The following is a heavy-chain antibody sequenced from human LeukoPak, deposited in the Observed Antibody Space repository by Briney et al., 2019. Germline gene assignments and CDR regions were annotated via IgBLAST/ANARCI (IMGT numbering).Heavy chain of an antibody. CDR3: ARLVTYYCSGGSCCSFDP. CDR2: IYPGDSDT. V-gene: IGHV5-51*01. D-gene: IGHD2-15*01. Sequence: GESLKISCKGSGYSFTSYWIGWVRQMPGKGLEWMGIIYPGDSDTRYSPSFQGQVTISADKSISTAYLQWSSLKASDTAMYYCARLVTYYCSGGSCCSFDPWGQGTLVTVSS. J-gene: IGHJ5*02. CDR1: GYSFTSYW.